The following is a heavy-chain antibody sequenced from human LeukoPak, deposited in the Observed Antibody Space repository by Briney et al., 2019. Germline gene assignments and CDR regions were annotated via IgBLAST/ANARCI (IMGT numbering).Heavy chain of an antibody. V-gene: IGHV3-23*01. CDR3: ARDGYKEGWFDP. CDR1: GFIFKDFP. J-gene: IGHJ5*02. Sequence: GGSLRLSCAVSGFIFKDFPMTWVRQAPGKGLEWLSGISAGGDLTFHADSLKGRFTISRDNYKNTLYLQMDSLRAEDTAVYYCARDGYKEGWFDPWGQGTLVTVSS. CDR2: ISAGGDLT. D-gene: IGHD5-24*01.